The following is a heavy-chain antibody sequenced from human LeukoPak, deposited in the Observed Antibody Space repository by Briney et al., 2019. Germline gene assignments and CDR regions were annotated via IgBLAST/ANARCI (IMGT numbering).Heavy chain of an antibody. CDR1: GFTFSSYA. CDR2: ISGSGGST. Sequence: GGSLRLSCAASGFTFSSYAMSWVRQAPGKGLGWVSAISGSGGSTYYADSAKGRFTISRDNSKNTLYLQMNSLRAEDTAVYYCAKDLEQLVGYDAFDIWGQGTMVTVSS. V-gene: IGHV3-23*01. D-gene: IGHD6-6*01. J-gene: IGHJ3*02. CDR3: AKDLEQLVGYDAFDI.